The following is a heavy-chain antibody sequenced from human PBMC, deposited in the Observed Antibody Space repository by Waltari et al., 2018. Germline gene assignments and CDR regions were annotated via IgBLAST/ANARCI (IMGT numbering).Heavy chain of an antibody. CDR1: GFTFNTSD. V-gene: IGHV3-23*01. CDR2: ISPSGGNT. Sequence: EVQLLESGGGLVQPGGSLRLSWAASGFTFNTSDMRWVRQAPGKGLEWVSAISPSGGNTHYGDSVKGRFSISRDNSKNTLYLQLNSLRAEDTAVYYCAKDRDESEPYCGSDCYWDYWGQGTLVTVSS. CDR3: AKDRDESEPYCGSDCYWDY. D-gene: IGHD2-21*01. J-gene: IGHJ4*02.